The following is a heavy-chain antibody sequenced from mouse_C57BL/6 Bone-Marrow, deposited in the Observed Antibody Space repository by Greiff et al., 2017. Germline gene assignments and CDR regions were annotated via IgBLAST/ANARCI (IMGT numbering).Heavy chain of an antibody. CDR2: ISSGGSYT. CDR1: GFTFSSYG. Sequence: VQLKESGGDLVKPGGSLKLSCAASGFTFSSYGMSLVRQTPDKRLEWVATISSGGSYTYYPDSVKGRFTISRDNAKNTLYLQMSSLKSEDTAMYCCARLLGWFAYWGQGTLVTVSA. J-gene: IGHJ3*01. CDR3: ARLLGWFAY. D-gene: IGHD2-10*02. V-gene: IGHV5-6*01.